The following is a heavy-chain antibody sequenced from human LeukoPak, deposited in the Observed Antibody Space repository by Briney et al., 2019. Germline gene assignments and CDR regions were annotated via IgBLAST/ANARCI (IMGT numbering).Heavy chain of an antibody. V-gene: IGHV3-23*01. J-gene: IGHJ6*03. D-gene: IGHD2-2*02. CDR1: GFTFSIYA. CDR2: ISGSGGTA. CDR3: AKSTNPIPYSSYYMDV. Sequence: PGGSLRLSCAASGFTFSIYAMSWVRQAPGKGLEWVSAISGSGGTAYYADSVKGRFTISRDNSKNTLYLQMKSLRSEDTAVYYCAKSTNPIPYSSYYMDVWGKGTTVTVSS.